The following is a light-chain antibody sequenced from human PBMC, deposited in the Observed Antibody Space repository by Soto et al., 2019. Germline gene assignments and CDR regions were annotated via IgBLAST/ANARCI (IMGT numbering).Light chain of an antibody. J-gene: IGKJ2*01. CDR2: HAS. Sequence: EALLTQSPATLSVSPGERATLSCRASESISSNLAWYQQRPGQPPRLLVYHASTTATGVPARFSGSGSGTEFTLTISSLQSEDVGIYDCQQYNNWPPYTFGQGTKVEI. CDR1: ESISSN. CDR3: QQYNNWPPYT. V-gene: IGKV3-15*01.